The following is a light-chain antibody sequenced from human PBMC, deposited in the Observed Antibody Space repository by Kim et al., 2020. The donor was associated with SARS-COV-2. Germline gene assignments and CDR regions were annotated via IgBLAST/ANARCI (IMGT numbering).Light chain of an antibody. CDR2: GKY. Sequence: SSELTQDPAVSVALGQTVRLTCQGDSLRNYYATWYQQRPGQAPVLVLYGKYNRPSGIPDRFSGSASGNTASLTITGAQAEDEADYYCNSRDSSGDHVVFG. CDR3: NSRDSSGDHVV. CDR1: SLRNYY. J-gene: IGLJ3*02. V-gene: IGLV3-19*01.